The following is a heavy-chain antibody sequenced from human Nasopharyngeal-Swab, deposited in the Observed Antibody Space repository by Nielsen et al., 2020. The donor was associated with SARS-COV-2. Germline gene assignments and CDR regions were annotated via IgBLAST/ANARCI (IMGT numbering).Heavy chain of an antibody. Sequence: ASVKVSCKASGYTFTGYYMHWVRQAPGQGLEWMGWINPNSGGTNYAQKFQGRVTMTRDTSISTAYMELSSLRSEDTAVYYCARFSRYYYYYGMDVWCQGTTVTVSS. D-gene: IGHD2/OR15-2a*01. J-gene: IGHJ6*02. CDR1: GYTFTGYY. CDR2: INPNSGGT. CDR3: ARFSRYYYYYGMDV. V-gene: IGHV1-2*02.